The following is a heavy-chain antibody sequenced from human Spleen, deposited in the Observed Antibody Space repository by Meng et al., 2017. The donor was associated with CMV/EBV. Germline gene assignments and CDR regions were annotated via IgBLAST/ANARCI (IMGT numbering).Heavy chain of an antibody. V-gene: IGHV3-30*03. J-gene: IGHJ6*02. CDR1: GFTFSDFG. D-gene: IGHD6-13*01. CDR3: ARESIAAAPPYGMDV. Sequence: GGSLRLSCAASGFTFSDFGMHWVRQAPGKGLEWVAGLSYDGINEYYADSVRGRFTISRDNSKNTLYLQMNSLRVEDTAVYYCARESIAAAPPYGMDVWGQGTTVTVS. CDR2: LSYDGINE.